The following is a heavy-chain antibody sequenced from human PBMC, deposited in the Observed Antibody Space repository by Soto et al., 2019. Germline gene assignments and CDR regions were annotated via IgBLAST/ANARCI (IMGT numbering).Heavy chain of an antibody. CDR2: ISSSSSYI. CDR1: GFTFSNYY. D-gene: IGHD2-2*01. V-gene: IGHV3-21*01. J-gene: IGHJ4*02. CDR3: SISSSGVLYLLNTDS. Sequence: GGSLRLSCTASGFTFSNYYMNWVRQAPGKGLEWVSSISSSSSYIYYADSMKGRFTISRDNANNSLYLQMNSLRAEDTAVYYCSISSSGVLYLLNTDSWGQGTLDIVSS.